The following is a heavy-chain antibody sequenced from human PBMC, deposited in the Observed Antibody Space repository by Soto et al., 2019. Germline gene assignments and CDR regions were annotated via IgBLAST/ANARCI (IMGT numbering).Heavy chain of an antibody. CDR2: ISWNSGTI. D-gene: IGHD5-12*01. CDR3: VKGEVATITYYFDY. J-gene: IGHJ4*02. Sequence: EVQLVESGGGLVQPGRSLRLSCAASGFTFDDYAMHWVRQTPGKGLEWVSVISWNSGTIDYADSVKGRFTISRDNAKKYLYLQMNSLRAEDTALYYCVKGEVATITYYFDYWGQGTQVTVSS. CDR1: GFTFDDYA. V-gene: IGHV3-9*01.